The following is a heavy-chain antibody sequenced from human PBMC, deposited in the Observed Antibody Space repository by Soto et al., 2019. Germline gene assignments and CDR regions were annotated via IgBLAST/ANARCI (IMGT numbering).Heavy chain of an antibody. J-gene: IGHJ6*02. D-gene: IGHD4-4*01. CDR3: ARGNPFNYAGFDV. Sequence: GASVKVSCKASGYTFSDFDINRLRQASGQGPEWMGWMNAKSGDTFFPQRFQGKFNMTWDTSLSTAYMEVGSLTSDDTAIYYCARGNPFNYAGFDVWRQGTTVTVSS. CDR2: MNAKSGDT. CDR1: GYTFSDFD. V-gene: IGHV1-8*01.